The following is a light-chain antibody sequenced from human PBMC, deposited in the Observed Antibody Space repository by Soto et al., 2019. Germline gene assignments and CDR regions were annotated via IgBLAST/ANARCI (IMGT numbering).Light chain of an antibody. CDR1: SGHSNYA. V-gene: IGLV4-69*01. CDR3: QTWGTGIHWV. CDR2: FNSDGSH. Sequence: QPVLTQSPSASASLGASVKLTCTLSSGHSNYAIAWHQQQPGKGPRFLMTFNSDGSHTKGDGIPDRFSGSFSGAERYLTISSLQSEDEADYYCQTWGTGIHWVFGGGTKLTVL. J-gene: IGLJ3*02.